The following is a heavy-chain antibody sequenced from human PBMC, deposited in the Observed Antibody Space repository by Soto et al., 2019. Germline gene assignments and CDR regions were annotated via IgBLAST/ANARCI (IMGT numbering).Heavy chain of an antibody. CDR3: TSHSPEDMIRN. CDR1: GGTFNNYA. J-gene: IGHJ4*02. CDR2: IIPNVDAA. V-gene: IGHV1-69*12. Sequence: QFQLVQSGAEVKKPGSSVKVSCKASGGTFNNYAISWVRQAPGQGLEWVGGIIPNVDAANYAQKFQGRVTIAADESAGTAYMELSRLRSEDTAVYYCTSHSPEDMIRNWGQGTLVTVSS. D-gene: IGHD2-15*01.